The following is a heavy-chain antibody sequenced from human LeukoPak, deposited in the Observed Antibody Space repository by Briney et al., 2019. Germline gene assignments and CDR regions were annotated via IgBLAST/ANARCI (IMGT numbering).Heavy chain of an antibody. CDR2: ISLSSSSI. D-gene: IGHD4-23*01. V-gene: IGHV3-48*01. CDR3: ARDYGGSSPFDY. Sequence: GGSLRLSCAASGFTFSHYGMHWVRQAPGKGLEWVSYISLSSSSIYYADSLKGRFTISRDNAKNSLYLQMNRLRAEDTAVYYCARDYGGSSPFDYWGQGTLVTVSS. CDR1: GFTFSHYG. J-gene: IGHJ4*02.